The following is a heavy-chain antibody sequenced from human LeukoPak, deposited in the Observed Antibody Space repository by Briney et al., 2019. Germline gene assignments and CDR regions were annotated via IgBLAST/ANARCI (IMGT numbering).Heavy chain of an antibody. CDR1: EFTFSDYY. D-gene: IGHD1-26*01. CDR2: ISSSGSTI. CDR3: ARDGGSYYYYYYMDV. Sequence: GGSLRLSCAASEFTFSDYYMSWIRQAPGKGLEWVSYISSSGSTIYYADSVKGRFTISRDNAKNSLYLQMNSLRAEDTAVYYCARDGGSYYYYYYMDVWGKGTTVTVSS. V-gene: IGHV3-11*04. J-gene: IGHJ6*03.